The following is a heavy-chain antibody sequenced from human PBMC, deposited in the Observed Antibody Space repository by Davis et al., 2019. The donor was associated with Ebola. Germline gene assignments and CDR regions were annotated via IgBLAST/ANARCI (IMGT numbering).Heavy chain of an antibody. CDR1: GYSFTSYW. CDR3: ARMGKSYYDSLWDY. Sequence: GESLKISCKGSGYSFTSYWIGWVRQMPGKGLEWMGIIYTGDSDTRYSPSFRGQVTISADKSIKTAFLQWSSLKASDTAMYYCARMGKSYYDSLWDYWGQGTLVTVSS. V-gene: IGHV5-51*01. J-gene: IGHJ4*02. CDR2: IYTGDSDT. D-gene: IGHD3-10*01.